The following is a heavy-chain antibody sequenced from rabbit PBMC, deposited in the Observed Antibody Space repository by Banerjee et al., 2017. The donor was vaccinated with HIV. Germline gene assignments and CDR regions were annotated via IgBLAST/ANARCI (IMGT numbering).Heavy chain of an antibody. Sequence: QEQLEESGGDLVKPEGSLTLTCTASGFSFSSNYWICWVRQAPGKGLEWIACIFTSSAGTSYASWAKGRFTISKTSSTTVTLQMTSLTAADTATYFCARDDYGFMWLDLWGPGTLVTVS. CDR2: IFTSSAGT. D-gene: IGHD2-1*01. J-gene: IGHJ5*01. CDR1: GFSFSSNYW. V-gene: IGHV1S45*01. CDR3: ARDDYGFMWLDL.